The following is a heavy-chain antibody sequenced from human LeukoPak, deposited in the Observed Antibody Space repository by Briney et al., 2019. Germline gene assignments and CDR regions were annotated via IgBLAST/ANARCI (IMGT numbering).Heavy chain of an antibody. Sequence: PVKVSCKASGGTFSSYAISWVRQAPGQGLEWMGRIIPILGIANYAQKFQGRVTITADKSTSTAYMELSSLRSEDTAVYYCASEYSSSSNWGQGTLVTVSS. J-gene: IGHJ4*02. CDR3: ASEYSSSSN. D-gene: IGHD6-6*01. CDR2: IIPILGIA. V-gene: IGHV1-69*04. CDR1: GGTFSSYA.